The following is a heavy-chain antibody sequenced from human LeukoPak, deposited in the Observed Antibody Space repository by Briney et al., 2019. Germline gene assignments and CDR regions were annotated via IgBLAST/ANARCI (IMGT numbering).Heavy chain of an antibody. D-gene: IGHD6-13*01. Sequence: GGSLRLSCAASGFTFTSYAMSWVRQAPGKGLEWVSAISGSGGSTYYADSVQGRFTISRDNSKNTLYLQMNSLRAEDTAVYYCARMGIAGTYDAFDIRGQGTMVTVSS. J-gene: IGHJ3*02. V-gene: IGHV3-23*01. CDR2: ISGSGGST. CDR3: ARMGIAGTYDAFDI. CDR1: GFTFTSYA.